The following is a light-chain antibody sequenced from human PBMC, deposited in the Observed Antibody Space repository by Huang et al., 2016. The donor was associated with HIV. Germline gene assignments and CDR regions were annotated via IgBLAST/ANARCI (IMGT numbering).Light chain of an antibody. Sequence: GTLSLSPGERATLSCRASQSVSSSYLAWYQQKPGQAPRLLIYGASSRATGIPDRFSGSGSGTDFTLTISRLEPEDFAVYYCQQYGSTPLTFGGGTKVEIK. CDR1: QSVSSSY. CDR2: GAS. CDR3: QQYGSTPLT. V-gene: IGKV3-20*01. J-gene: IGKJ4*01.